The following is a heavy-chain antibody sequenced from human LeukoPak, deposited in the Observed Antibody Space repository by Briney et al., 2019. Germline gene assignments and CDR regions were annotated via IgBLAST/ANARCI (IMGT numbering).Heavy chain of an antibody. CDR1: GFTFSDYY. J-gene: IGHJ4*02. CDR3: ARDLSLVTIFGVVIDKYFDY. D-gene: IGHD3-3*01. Sequence: GGSLRLSCAASGFTFSDYYMSWIRQAPGKGLEWVSYISGSGSTIYYADSVKGRFTISGDNAKNSLYLQMNSLRAEDTAVYYCARDLSLVTIFGVVIDKYFDYWGQGTLVTVSS. CDR2: ISGSGSTI. V-gene: IGHV3-11*04.